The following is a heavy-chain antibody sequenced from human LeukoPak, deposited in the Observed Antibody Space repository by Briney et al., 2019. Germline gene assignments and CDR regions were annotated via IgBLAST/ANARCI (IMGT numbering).Heavy chain of an antibody. CDR2: INHSGST. Sequence: SETLSLTCAVYGGSFSGYYWSWIRQPPGKGLEWIGEINHSGSTNYNPSLKSRVIISVDMSKSQFSLKLSSVTAADTAAYYCARKIFLDVWGKGTTVTVSS. CDR3: ARKIFLDV. J-gene: IGHJ6*04. V-gene: IGHV4-34*01. CDR1: GGSFSGYY.